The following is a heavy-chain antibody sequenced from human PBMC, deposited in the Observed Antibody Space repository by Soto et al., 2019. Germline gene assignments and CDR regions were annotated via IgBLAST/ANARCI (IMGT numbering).Heavy chain of an antibody. V-gene: IGHV4-39*01. D-gene: IGHD5-18*01. Sequence: TSETLSLTCTVSGGSISSSSYYWGWVRQPPGEGLGWIGSIYYSGSTYYNPSLKSRVTISVDTSKNQFSLKLSSVTAADTAVYYCARVDTALAGEDMDVRGQGTTVTVSS. CDR2: IYYSGST. CDR3: ARVDTALAGEDMDV. J-gene: IGHJ6*02. CDR1: GGSISSSSYY.